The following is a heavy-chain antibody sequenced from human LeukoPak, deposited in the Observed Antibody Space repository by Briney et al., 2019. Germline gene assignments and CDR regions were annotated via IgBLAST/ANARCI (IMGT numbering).Heavy chain of an antibody. J-gene: IGHJ3*02. D-gene: IGHD3-22*01. CDR1: GYTFTGYY. V-gene: IGHV1-2*02. Sequence: ASVKVSCKASGYTFTGYYMHWVRQAPGQGLEWMGWINPNSGGTNYAQKFQGRVTMTRDTSISTAYMELSRLRSDDTAVYYCAGVRGHDSSGYYHDAFDIWGQGTMVTVSS. CDR3: AGVRGHDSSGYYHDAFDI. CDR2: INPNSGGT.